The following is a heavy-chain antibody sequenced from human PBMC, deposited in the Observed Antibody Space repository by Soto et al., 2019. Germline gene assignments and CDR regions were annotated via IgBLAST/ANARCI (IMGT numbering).Heavy chain of an antibody. J-gene: IGHJ6*02. CDR2: IKQDGSET. D-gene: IGHD2-21*02. Sequence: EVQLVESGGGLVQPGGSLRLSCAASGFTFSSHWMSWVRQAPGEGLEWVANIKQDGSETYYVDSVKGRFTISRDNAKNSRYLQMNSLRAENTAVYYCASDAVTAYYGMDVWGHGPTVTVSS. CDR1: GFTFSSHW. V-gene: IGHV3-7*01. CDR3: ASDAVTAYYGMDV.